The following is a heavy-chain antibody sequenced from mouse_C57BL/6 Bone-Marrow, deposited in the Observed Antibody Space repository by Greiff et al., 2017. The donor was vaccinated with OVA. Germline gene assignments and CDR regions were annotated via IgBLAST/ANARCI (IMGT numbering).Heavy chain of an antibody. V-gene: IGHV1-15*01. Sequence: QVQLQQSGAELVRPGASVTLSCKASGYTFTDYEMHWVKQTPVHGLEWIGALDPDTGGTAYNQTFTGTAILTADKSSSTAYMELRSLTSEDSAVYYCTRSAIYYGYDGAPYLDYWGQGTTLTVSS. CDR1: GYTFTDYE. D-gene: IGHD2-2*01. CDR3: TRSAIYYGYDGAPYLDY. CDR2: LDPDTGGT. J-gene: IGHJ2*01.